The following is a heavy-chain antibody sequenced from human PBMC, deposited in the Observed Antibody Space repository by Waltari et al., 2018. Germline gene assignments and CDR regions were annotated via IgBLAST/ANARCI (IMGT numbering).Heavy chain of an antibody. J-gene: IGHJ4*02. Sequence: DVQLVESGGGLVQPGGSLRRSCSASGFPFSSYGMNWVRQAPGKGLEWVSYISGSGNTIAYGDSLKGRFTVSRDNAQNSLFLQMHSLRADDTAVYYCARDYIYGGFFEDWGQGSLVTVSS. D-gene: IGHD3-3*01. V-gene: IGHV3-48*03. CDR1: GFPFSSYG. CDR2: ISGSGNTI. CDR3: ARDYIYGGFFED.